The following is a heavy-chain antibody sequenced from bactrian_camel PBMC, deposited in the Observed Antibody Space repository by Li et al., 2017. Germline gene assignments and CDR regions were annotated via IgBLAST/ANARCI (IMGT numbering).Heavy chain of an antibody. D-gene: IGHD2*01. CDR2: IESDGTT. V-gene: IGHV3S55*01. J-gene: IGHJ6*01. Sequence: HVQLVESGGGSAQAGGSLVLSCAPSGSIADAYCVGWYRQAPGDECELVADIESDGTTYYRDSVKGRFTISEDNAKNTLYLQMNSLEPEDTAMYYCAARGPYCYTKLSVADFTYWGQGTQVTVS. CDR1: GSIADAYC. CDR3: AARGPYCYTKLSVADFTY.